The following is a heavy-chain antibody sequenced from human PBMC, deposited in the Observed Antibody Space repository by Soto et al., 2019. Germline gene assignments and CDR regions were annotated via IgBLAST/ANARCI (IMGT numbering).Heavy chain of an antibody. J-gene: IGHJ6*02. CDR2: ISHLENT. V-gene: IGHV4-30-2*06. CDR3: GGGRGYSNAWVSYYSGMDV. Sequence: SETLSLTCTVSGASISYGGFSWSWIRQSPGKGLEWIGYISHLENTYLHPSFKSRLTISVDTSKNQFSLKLISVTAADTAVYFCGGGRGYSNAWVSYYSGMDVWGQGTTVTVSS. CDR1: GASISYGGFS. D-gene: IGHD5-12*01.